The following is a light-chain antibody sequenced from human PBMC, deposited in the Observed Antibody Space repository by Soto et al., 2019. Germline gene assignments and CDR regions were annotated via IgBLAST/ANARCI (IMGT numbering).Light chain of an antibody. CDR3: QQSYRIPRT. V-gene: IGKV1-39*01. Sequence: DIQMTHAPSSPSASVGDRVTITCRTSQSINNYLNWYQQKPGEAPKVLIYEASSLQSGVPSRFSGSGSGTDFTLTISSLQSEDLATYYCQQSYRIPRTFGQGTKVDIK. CDR1: QSINNY. CDR2: EAS. J-gene: IGKJ1*01.